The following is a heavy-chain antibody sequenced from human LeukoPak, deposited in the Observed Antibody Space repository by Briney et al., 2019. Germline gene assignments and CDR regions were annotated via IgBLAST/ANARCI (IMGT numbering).Heavy chain of an antibody. V-gene: IGHV1-46*01. CDR3: ARGRFSYDTHPFEY. CDR2: INPSGGGT. J-gene: IGHJ4*02. D-gene: IGHD3-22*01. Sequence: ASVKVSCKASGYTFTRYYMHWVRQAPGQRLEWMGIINPSGGGTNYAQEFQGRVSMTSDTSTSTVYMELSSLRSEDTAVYYCARGRFSYDTHPFEYWDQGTLVTVSS. CDR1: GYTFTRYY.